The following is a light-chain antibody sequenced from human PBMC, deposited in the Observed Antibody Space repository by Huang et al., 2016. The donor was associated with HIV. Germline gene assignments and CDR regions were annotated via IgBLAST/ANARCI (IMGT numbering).Light chain of an antibody. CDR2: GTY. CDR1: QNINAY. V-gene: IGKV1-39*01. J-gene: IGKJ4*01. CDR3: QQSYTSVVT. Sequence: DVQMTQSPSSLSAFVGDTVTITCRASQNINAYLNWDQQKPGTAPKLLISGTYDLRSGVPSRFSGSRSGTDFTLTISSLQPEDSATYYCQQSYTSVVTFGGGTKVEI.